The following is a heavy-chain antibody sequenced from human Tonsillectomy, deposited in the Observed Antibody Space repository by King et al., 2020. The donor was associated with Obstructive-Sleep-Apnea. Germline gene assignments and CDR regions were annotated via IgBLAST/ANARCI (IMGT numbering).Heavy chain of an antibody. V-gene: IGHV3-11*06. J-gene: IGHJ6*02. CDR2: ISSSSSYT. D-gene: IGHD2-2*01. Sequence: VQLVESGGGLVKPGGSLRLSCAASGFTFSDYYMSWLRQAPGKGLEWVSYISSSSSYTNYADSVKGRFTISRDNAKNSLYLQMNSLRAEDTAVYYCARDHLGYCSSTSCYQPPYYYYGMDVWGQGTTVTVSS. CDR1: GFTFSDYY. CDR3: ARDHLGYCSSTSCYQPPYYYYGMDV.